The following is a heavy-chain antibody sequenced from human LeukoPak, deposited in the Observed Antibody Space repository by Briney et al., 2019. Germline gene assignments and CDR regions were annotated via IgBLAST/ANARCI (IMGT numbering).Heavy chain of an antibody. Sequence: GGSLRLSGEASGFTFSSYSMNWVRQAPGERLEWVSSISSSSSYIYYADSVKGRFTISRDDAKNSLFLQMNSLRAEDTAVYYCAKDQTPKYPVAGQNYWGQGTLVTVSS. CDR3: AKDQTPKYPVAGQNY. V-gene: IGHV3-21*04. J-gene: IGHJ4*02. CDR2: ISSSSSYI. D-gene: IGHD6-19*01. CDR1: GFTFSSYS.